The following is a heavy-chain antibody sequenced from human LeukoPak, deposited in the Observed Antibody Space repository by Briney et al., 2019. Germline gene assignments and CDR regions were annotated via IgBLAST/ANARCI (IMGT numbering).Heavy chain of an antibody. CDR2: NSSYNGNT. V-gene: IGHV1-18*01. D-gene: IGHD3-10*01. CDR1: GYTFTSYG. Sequence: SVKVSCKASGYTFTSYGICWVRQAPGQGLEWMGWNSSYNGNTNYAQKFQGRVTMARDTSISTAYMELSRVRSDDTAVYYCARDMVRGAPPNYWGQGTLVTVSS. J-gene: IGHJ4*02. CDR3: ARDMVRGAPPNY.